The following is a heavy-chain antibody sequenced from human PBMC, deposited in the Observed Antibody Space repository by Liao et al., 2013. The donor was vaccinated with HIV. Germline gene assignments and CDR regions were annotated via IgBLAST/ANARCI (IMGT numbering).Heavy chain of an antibody. Sequence: QVQLQQWGAGLLKPSETLSLTCAVYGESFSGYYWSWIRQPPGKGLEWIGEINHSGSTNYNPSLKSRVTISVDTSKNQFSLKLSSVTAADTAVYYCARGGRRIYSGIYPLRYWGQGTLVTVSS. CDR1: GESFSGYY. D-gene: IGHD1-26*01. V-gene: IGHV4-34*01. CDR2: INHSGST. CDR3: ARGGRRIYSGIYPLRY. J-gene: IGHJ4*02.